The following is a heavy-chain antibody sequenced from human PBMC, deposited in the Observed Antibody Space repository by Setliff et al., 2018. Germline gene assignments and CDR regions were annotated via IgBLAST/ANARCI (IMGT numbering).Heavy chain of an antibody. CDR3: ARAHRFFSDTSGYFYDQGRSAFDV. CDR1: GFTFSDYW. Sequence: GGSLRLSCVGSGFTFSDYWMSWVRQAPGKGLEWVAIIKQDGSETVYADSVKGRLTISRDNAKNSLYLQMNSLRGEDTAVYYCARAHRFFSDTSGYFYDQGRSAFDVWGQGTMVTVSS. V-gene: IGHV3-7*03. CDR2: IKQDGSET. D-gene: IGHD3-22*01. J-gene: IGHJ3*01.